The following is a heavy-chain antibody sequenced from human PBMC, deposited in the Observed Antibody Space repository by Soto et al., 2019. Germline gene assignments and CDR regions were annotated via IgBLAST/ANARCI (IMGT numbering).Heavy chain of an antibody. Sequence: DVQLLESGGGLVQPRGSLTLSCAASGFTFSNYAMHWVRQAPGKGLEWVSTIKDGGESTFSLGSVRGRFPISRDNSKDTLYLQMTTLRVENTALFHCVKGGASSTSCWYAPWGQGILVTVSS. CDR2: IKDGGEST. D-gene: IGHD2-2*01. CDR3: VKGGASSTSCWYAP. V-gene: IGHV3-23*01. CDR1: GFTFSNYA. J-gene: IGHJ5*02.